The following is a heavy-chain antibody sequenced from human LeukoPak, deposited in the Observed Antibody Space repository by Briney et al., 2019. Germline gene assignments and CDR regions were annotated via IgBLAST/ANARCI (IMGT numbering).Heavy chain of an antibody. CDR3: ARGEVGGYYYYYYYGMDV. CDR1: GYTFTSYD. V-gene: IGHV1-8*01. J-gene: IGHJ6*02. Sequence: GASVKVSCKASGYTFTSYDINWVRQATGQGLEWMGWMNPNSGNTGYAQEFQGRVTMTRNTSISTAYMELSSLRSEDTAVYYCARGEVGGYYYYYYYGMDVWGQGTTVTVSS. D-gene: IGHD3-22*01. CDR2: MNPNSGNT.